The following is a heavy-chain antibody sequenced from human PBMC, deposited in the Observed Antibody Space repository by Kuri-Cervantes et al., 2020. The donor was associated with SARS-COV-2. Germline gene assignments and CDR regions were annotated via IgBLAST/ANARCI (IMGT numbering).Heavy chain of an antibody. V-gene: IGHV4-38-2*01. Sequence: SQTLSLTCAVSGYSISSGYYWGWIRQPPGKGLEWIGSIYHSGSTYYNPSLKSRVTISVDTSKNQFSLKLSSVTAADTAVYYCARKEIKRYYYGSGSYYFDYWGQGTLVTVSS. CDR2: IYHSGST. J-gene: IGHJ4*02. D-gene: IGHD3-10*01. CDR3: ARKEIKRYYYGSGSYYFDY. CDR1: GYSISSGYY.